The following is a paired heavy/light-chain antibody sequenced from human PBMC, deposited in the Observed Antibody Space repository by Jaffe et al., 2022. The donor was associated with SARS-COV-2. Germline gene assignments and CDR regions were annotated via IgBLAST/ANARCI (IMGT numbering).Light chain of an antibody. CDR1: QSVSSY. J-gene: IGKJ5*01. Sequence: EIVLTQSPATLSLSPGERATLSCRASQSVSSYLAWYQQKPGQAPRLLIYDASNRATGIPARFSGSGSGTDFTLTISSLEPEDFAVYYCQQRSNWPITFGQGTRLEIK. V-gene: IGKV3-11*01. CDR2: DAS. CDR3: QQRSNWPIT.
Heavy chain of an antibody. CDR3: AKANSGYRSHFDY. V-gene: IGHV3-23*01. D-gene: IGHD5-12*01. CDR2: ISNSGGST. Sequence: EVQLLESGGGLEQPGGSLRLSCAASGFTFSSYAMNWVRQAPGKGLEWVSVISNSGGSTYYADSVKGRFTISRDNSKNTLYLQMNSLRAEDTAVYYCAKANSGYRSHFDYWGQGTLVTVSS. CDR1: GFTFSSYA. J-gene: IGHJ4*02.